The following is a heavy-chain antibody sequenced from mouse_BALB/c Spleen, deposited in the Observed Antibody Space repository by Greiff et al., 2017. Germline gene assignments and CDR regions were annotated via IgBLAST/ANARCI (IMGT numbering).Heavy chain of an antibody. CDR2: INSNGGST. CDR3: ARQTAGFAY. Sequence: EVKLVESGGGLVQPGGSLKLPCAASGFTFSSYGMSWVRQTPDKRLELVATINSNGGSTYYPDSVKGRFTISRDNAKNTLYLQMSSLKSEDTAMYYCARQTAGFAYWGQGTLVTVSA. CDR1: GFTFSSYG. V-gene: IGHV5-6-3*01. J-gene: IGHJ3*01.